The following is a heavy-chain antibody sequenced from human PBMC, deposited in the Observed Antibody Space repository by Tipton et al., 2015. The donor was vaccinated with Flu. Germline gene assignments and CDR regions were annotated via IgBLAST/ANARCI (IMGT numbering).Heavy chain of an antibody. CDR2: INKDGSET. D-gene: IGHD3-10*01. Sequence: VQLVQSGGGLVQPGGSLRLSCAASGFIFSSYWMSWVRQAPGKGLEWVASINKDGSETYYVDSVKGRFTISRDNAKNSLFLQMNSLRAEDTAVYYCAGPLWGYVDNWGQGTLVTVSS. CDR1: GFIFSSYW. V-gene: IGHV3-7*01. CDR3: AGPLWGYVDN. J-gene: IGHJ4*02.